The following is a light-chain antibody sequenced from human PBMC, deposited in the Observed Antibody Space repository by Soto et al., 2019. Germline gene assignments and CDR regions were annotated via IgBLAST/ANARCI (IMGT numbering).Light chain of an antibody. CDR2: EVN. V-gene: IGLV2-8*01. CDR1: SSDVGRYIY. CDR3: ASYAGINNLI. J-gene: IGLJ2*01. Sequence: QSALAQPPSASGSPGQSVTISCTGTSSDVGRYIYVSWYQQYPGKAPKLIIYEVNKRPSGVPDRFSGSKSGNTASLTVSGLLTEDEADYFCASYAGINNLIFGGGTKLTVL.